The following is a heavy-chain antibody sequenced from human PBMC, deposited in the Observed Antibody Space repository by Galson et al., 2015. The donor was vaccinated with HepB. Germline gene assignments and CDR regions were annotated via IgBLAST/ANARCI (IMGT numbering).Heavy chain of an antibody. CDR1: GGSISSYY. Sequence: SETLSLTCTVSGGSISSYYWSWIRQPAGKGLEWIGRIYTSGSTNYNPSLKSRVTMSVDTSKNQFSLKLSSVTAADTAVYYCARDAYNGELVDAFDIWGQGTMVTVSS. CDR3: ARDAYNGELVDAFDI. V-gene: IGHV4-4*07. CDR2: IYTSGST. D-gene: IGHD1-26*01. J-gene: IGHJ3*02.